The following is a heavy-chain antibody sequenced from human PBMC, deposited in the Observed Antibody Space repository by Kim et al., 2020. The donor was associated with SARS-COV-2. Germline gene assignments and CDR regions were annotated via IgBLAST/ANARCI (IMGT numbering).Heavy chain of an antibody. CDR3: AKGIRDYRGMDG. CDR2: ISGHGRDT. CDR1: GFSVSNTA. J-gene: IGHJ6*01. Sequence: GGSLRLSCAASGFSVSNTAMNWVRQAPGKGLEWVAAISGHGRDTYYGDSVKGRLTISRDTSMNALYLQMNSLRPGDTAIYYCAKGIRDYRGMDGWGPGTT. V-gene: IGHV3-23*01. D-gene: IGHD1-20*01.